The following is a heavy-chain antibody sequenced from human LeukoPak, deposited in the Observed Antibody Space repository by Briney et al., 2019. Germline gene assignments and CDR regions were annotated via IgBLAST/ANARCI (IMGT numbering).Heavy chain of an antibody. CDR2: ITHSGSI. D-gene: IGHD3-22*01. V-gene: IGHV4-34*01. CDR1: GGSFSGYY. J-gene: IGHJ6*03. CDR3: ARCPLDYYDSSGYYYSGYMDV. Sequence: SETLPLTCAVYGGSFSGYYWSWIRQPPGKGLEWIGEITHSGSIKYNPSLKGRVTISVDTSKNQFSLKLSSVTAADTAVYYCARCPLDYYDSSGYYYSGYMDVWGKGTTVTVSS.